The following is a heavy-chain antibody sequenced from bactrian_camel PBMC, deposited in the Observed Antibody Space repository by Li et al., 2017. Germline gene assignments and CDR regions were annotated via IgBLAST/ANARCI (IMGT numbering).Heavy chain of an antibody. Sequence: HVQLVESGGGSVQAGGSLRISCEASVDTSSIYCMAWFRQAPGKEREGVVAIYTGGGSSTYYADSVKGRFTISRDYAKNTVYLQMNNLKSEDTALYYCTTNRYGACRQWGQGTQVTVS. CDR3: TTNRYGACRQ. V-gene: IGHV3S1*01. D-gene: IGHD6*01. J-gene: IGHJ4*01. CDR2: IYTGGGSST. CDR1: VDTSSIYC.